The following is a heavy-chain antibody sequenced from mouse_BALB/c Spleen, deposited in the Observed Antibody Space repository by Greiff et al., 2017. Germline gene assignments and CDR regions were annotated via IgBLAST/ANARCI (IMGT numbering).Heavy chain of an antibody. CDR2: INPYNGGT. V-gene: IGHV1-18*01. Sequence: EVQLQQSGPELVKPGASMKISCKTSGYSFTGYTMNWVKQSHGKNLEWIGLINPYNGGTSYNQKFKGRATLTVDKSSSTAYMELLSLTSEDSAVYYCAREDYNSSPSFAYWGQGTLVTVSA. CDR3: AREDYNSSPSFAY. CDR1: GYSFTGYT. D-gene: IGHD1-1*01. J-gene: IGHJ3*01.